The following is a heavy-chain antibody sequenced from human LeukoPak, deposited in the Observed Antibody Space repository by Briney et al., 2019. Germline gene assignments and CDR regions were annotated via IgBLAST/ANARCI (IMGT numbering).Heavy chain of an antibody. CDR2: IKQDGSEK. CDR1: GFTFSSYW. J-gene: IGHJ6*03. Sequence: GGSLRLSCAASGFTFSSYWMSWVRQAPGKGLEWVANIKQDGSEKYYVDSVKGRFTISRDNAKNSLYLQMNSLRAEDTAVYYCAREGSSWYTYYYYMDVWCKGTTVTVSS. D-gene: IGHD6-13*01. CDR3: AREGSSWYTYYYYMDV. V-gene: IGHV3-7*01.